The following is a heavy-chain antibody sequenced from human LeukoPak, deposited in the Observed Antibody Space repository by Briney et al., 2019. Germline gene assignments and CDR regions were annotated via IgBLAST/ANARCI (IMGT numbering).Heavy chain of an antibody. V-gene: IGHV1-69*04. CDR2: IIPILGIA. CDR3: ATGLTGDPLYDY. Sequence: ASVKVSCKASGGTFSSYAISWVRQAPGQGLEWMGRIIPILGIANYAQKFQGRVTITADKSTSTAYMELSSLRSEDTAVYYCATGLTGDPLYDYWGQGTLVTVSS. D-gene: IGHD1-20*01. CDR1: GGTFSSYA. J-gene: IGHJ4*02.